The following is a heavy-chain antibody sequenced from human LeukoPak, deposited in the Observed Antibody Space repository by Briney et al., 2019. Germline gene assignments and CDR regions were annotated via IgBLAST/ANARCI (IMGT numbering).Heavy chain of an antibody. CDR1: GFTFSSYA. Sequence: PRGSLRLSCAASGFTFSSYAMSWVRQAPGKGLEWVSAISGSGGSTYYADSVKGRFTISRDNSKNTLYLQMNSLRAEDTAVYYCAKVERDGYNYRNGWDYWGQGTLVTVSS. CDR2: ISGSGGST. D-gene: IGHD5-24*01. V-gene: IGHV3-23*01. CDR3: AKVERDGYNYRNGWDY. J-gene: IGHJ4*02.